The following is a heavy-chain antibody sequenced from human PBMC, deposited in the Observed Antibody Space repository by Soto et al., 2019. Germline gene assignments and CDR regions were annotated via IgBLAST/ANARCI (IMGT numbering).Heavy chain of an antibody. V-gene: IGHV3-30*18. D-gene: IGHD2-15*01. CDR2: ISYDGSHK. CDR3: AKDSSAGGSPFDY. Sequence: SGGSLRLSCAASGFTFSNYGMHWVRQAPGKGLEWVAVISYDGSHKYYADSVKGRLTISRDSSQNTLYLQMNSLRAEDTAVYYCAKDSSAGGSPFDYWGQGTLVTVSS. J-gene: IGHJ4*02. CDR1: GFTFSNYG.